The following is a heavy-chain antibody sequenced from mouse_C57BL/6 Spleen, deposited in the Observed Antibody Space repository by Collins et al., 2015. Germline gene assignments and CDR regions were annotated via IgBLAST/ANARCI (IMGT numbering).Heavy chain of an antibody. CDR1: GFNIKDYY. CDR3: NALDSSGHGFAY. Sequence: EVQLQQSGAELVRSGASVKLSCTASGFNIKDYYMHWVKQRPEQGLEWIGWIDPENGDTEYAPKFQGKATMTADTSSNTAYLQLSSLTSEDTAVYYCNALDSSGHGFAYWGQGTLVTVSA. CDR2: IDPENGDT. V-gene: IGHV14-4*02. D-gene: IGHD3-2*01. J-gene: IGHJ3*01.